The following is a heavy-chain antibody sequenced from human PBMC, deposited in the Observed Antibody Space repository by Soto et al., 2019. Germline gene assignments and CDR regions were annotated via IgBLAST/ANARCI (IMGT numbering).Heavy chain of an antibody. CDR1: GGSISSYY. D-gene: IGHD3-16*02. CDR2: IYYSGST. V-gene: IGHV4-59*01. J-gene: IGHJ6*02. CDR3: ASGGYYDYVWGSYRYMGYYGMDV. Sequence: SETLSLTCTVSGGSISSYYWSWIRQPPGKGLEWIGYIYYSGSTNYNPSLKSRVTISVDTSKNQFSLKLSSVTAADTAVYYCASGGYYDYVWGSYRYMGYYGMDVVGQGTMVTVSS.